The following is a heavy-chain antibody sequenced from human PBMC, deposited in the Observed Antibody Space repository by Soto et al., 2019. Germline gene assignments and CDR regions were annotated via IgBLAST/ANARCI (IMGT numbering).Heavy chain of an antibody. Sequence: QVQLVQSGAEVKKPGSSVKVSCKASGGTFSSYAISWVRRAPGQGLEWMGGIIPIFGTANYAQKFQGRVTITADESTSTAYMELSSLRSEDTAVYYCARGELEQLLTINYYFDYWGQGTLVTVSS. CDR1: GGTFSSYA. CDR3: ARGELEQLLTINYYFDY. V-gene: IGHV1-69*12. D-gene: IGHD3-9*01. CDR2: IIPIFGTA. J-gene: IGHJ4*02.